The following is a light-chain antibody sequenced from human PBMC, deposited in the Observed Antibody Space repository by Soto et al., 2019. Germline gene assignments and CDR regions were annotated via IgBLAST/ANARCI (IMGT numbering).Light chain of an antibody. V-gene: IGLV2-14*01. CDR2: DVS. J-gene: IGLJ2*01. Sequence: QSALTQPASVSGSPGQSIAISCTGSSSDVGGYNYVSWYQQHPGKAPKLIIYDVSNRPSGVSDLFSGSKSGNTASLTISGLQAEDEADYYCSSCTTSSTLVFGGGTKVTVL. CDR3: SSCTTSSTLV. CDR1: SSDVGGYNY.